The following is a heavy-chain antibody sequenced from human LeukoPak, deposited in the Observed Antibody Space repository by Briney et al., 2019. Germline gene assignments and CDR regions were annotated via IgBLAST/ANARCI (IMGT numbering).Heavy chain of an antibody. J-gene: IGHJ6*02. CDR1: DGSFSGYY. Sequence: SETLSLTCAVYDGSFSGYYWSWIRQPPGKGLEWIGEINHSGSTNYNPSLKSRVTISVDTSKNQFSLKLSSVTAADTAVYYCASSGTVITTFYGMDVWGQGTTVTVSS. V-gene: IGHV4-34*01. CDR2: INHSGST. CDR3: ASSGTVITTFYGMDV. D-gene: IGHD4-17*01.